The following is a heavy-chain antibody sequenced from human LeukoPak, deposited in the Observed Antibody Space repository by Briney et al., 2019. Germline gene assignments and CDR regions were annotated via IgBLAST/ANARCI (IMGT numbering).Heavy chain of an antibody. D-gene: IGHD3-10*01. CDR2: ISSSSSYI. CDR3: AKAGRSGSYYNVLDY. CDR1: GFTFSSYS. Sequence: GGSLRLSCAASGFTFSSYSMNWVRQAPGKGLEWVSSISSSSSYIYYADSVKGRFTISRDNSKNTLYLQMNSLRAEDTAVYYCAKAGRSGSYYNVLDYWGQGTLVTVSS. V-gene: IGHV3-21*04. J-gene: IGHJ4*02.